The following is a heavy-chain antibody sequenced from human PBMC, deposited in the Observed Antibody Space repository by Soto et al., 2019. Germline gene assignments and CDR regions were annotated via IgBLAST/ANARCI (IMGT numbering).Heavy chain of an antibody. CDR3: ARGGRFWEWLQEAFDF. J-gene: IGHJ4*02. V-gene: IGHV3-33*01. D-gene: IGHD3-3*01. CDR1: RFIFSNYG. Sequence: QVHLVASGGGVVQPGRSLRLSCAASRFIFSNYGLHWGRQAPGKGLGWVAVISHDGGKNYYSDSAKGRFTISRDNSKTTLYLQMNSLRVEDTAAYYCARGGRFWEWLQEAFDFWGQGTLVTVSS. CDR2: ISHDGGKN.